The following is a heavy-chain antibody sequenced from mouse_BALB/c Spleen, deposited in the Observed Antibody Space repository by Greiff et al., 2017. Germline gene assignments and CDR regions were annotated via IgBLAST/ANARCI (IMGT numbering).Heavy chain of an antibody. Sequence: EVKLVESGGGLVQPGGSRKLSCAASGFTFSSFGMHWVRQAPEKGLEWVAYISSGSSTIYYADTVKGRFTISRDNPKNTLFLQMTSLRSEDTAMYYCARRGGYYEGYAMDYWGQGTSVTVSS. CDR2: ISSGSSTI. D-gene: IGHD2-3*01. CDR3: ARRGGYYEGYAMDY. J-gene: IGHJ4*01. CDR1: GFTFSSFG. V-gene: IGHV5-17*02.